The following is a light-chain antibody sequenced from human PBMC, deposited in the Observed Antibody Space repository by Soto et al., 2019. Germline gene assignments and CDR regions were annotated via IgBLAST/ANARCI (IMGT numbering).Light chain of an antibody. CDR2: GTS. J-gene: IGKJ5*01. CDR1: QSVSSSS. Sequence: ETVWTQSPGTLSLSPGRRPTLSCTSSQSVSSSSLAWYQQRPGQAPRLLIYGTSSRATGIPDRFSGSGSGTDFTLTISRLEPEDFAVYFCQRYGSSPLITFGQGTRLEIK. V-gene: IGKV3-20*01. CDR3: QRYGSSPLIT.